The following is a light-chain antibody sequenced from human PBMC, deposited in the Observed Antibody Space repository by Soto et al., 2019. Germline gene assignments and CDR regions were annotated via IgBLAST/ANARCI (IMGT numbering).Light chain of an antibody. J-gene: IGLJ1*01. CDR3: SSYTSSSTLD. V-gene: IGLV2-14*01. CDR2: DVS. CDR1: SSDVGGYNY. Sequence: QYVLTQPASVSGYPGQSITISCTGTSSDVGGYNYVSWYQQHPGKAPKLMIYDVSNRPSGVSNRFSGSKSGNTASLTISGLQAEDEADYYCSSYTSSSTLDFGTGTKVTVL.